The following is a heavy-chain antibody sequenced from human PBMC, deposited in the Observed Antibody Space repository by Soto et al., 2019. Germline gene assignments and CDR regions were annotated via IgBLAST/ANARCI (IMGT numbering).Heavy chain of an antibody. CDR2: INAGNGDT. CDR1: GYTFTSYP. J-gene: IGHJ4*02. CDR3: ARDWTHYDSSGPGDY. D-gene: IGHD3-22*01. Sequence: ASVKVSCKASGYTFTSYPMHWVRQAPGQGLEWMGWINAGNGDTKYSQKFQSRVTITRDTSANTVYMELSSLRSEDTAVFYCARDWTHYDSSGPGDYWGQGTLVTVSS. V-gene: IGHV1-3*01.